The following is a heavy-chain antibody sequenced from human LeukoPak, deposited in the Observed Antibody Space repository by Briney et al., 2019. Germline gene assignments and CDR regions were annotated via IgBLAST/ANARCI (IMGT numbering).Heavy chain of an antibody. CDR1: GFTFSNYD. J-gene: IGHJ6*02. V-gene: IGHV3-23*01. CDR2: ISGSGGST. D-gene: IGHD6-19*01. CDR3: AKGMGSGWRYGMDV. Sequence: QPGGSLRLSCAASGFTFSNYDMGWFRQAPGKGLEWVSVISGSGGSTYYADSVKGRFTISRDNSKNTLYLQVNSLRADDTAVYYCAKGMGSGWRYGMDVWGQGTTVTVSS.